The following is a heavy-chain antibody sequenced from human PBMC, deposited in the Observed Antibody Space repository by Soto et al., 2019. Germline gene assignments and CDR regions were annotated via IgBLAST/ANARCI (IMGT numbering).Heavy chain of an antibody. CDR2: IYYSGST. Sequence: SETLSLTCTVSGGSISSSSYYWGWIRQPPGKGLEWIGSIYYSGSTYYNPSLKSRVTISVDTSKNQFSLKLSSVTAADTAVYYCARLSMVRGVSYYYYGMDVWGQGSMVTVSS. CDR3: ARLSMVRGVSYYYYGMDV. CDR1: GGSISSSSYY. V-gene: IGHV4-39*01. J-gene: IGHJ6*02. D-gene: IGHD3-10*01.